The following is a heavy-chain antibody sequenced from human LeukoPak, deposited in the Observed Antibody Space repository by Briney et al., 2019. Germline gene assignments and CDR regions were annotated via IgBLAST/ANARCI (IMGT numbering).Heavy chain of an antibody. Sequence: AQTLSLTCTVSGGPISSGSYYWTWIPQPAGKGLQRIGRIYTSGSTNYNPSLKSRVTISVDTSKNQFSLKLSSVTAADTAVYYCARARRDGYNHPFDYWGQGTLVTVSS. CDR2: IYTSGST. V-gene: IGHV4-61*02. D-gene: IGHD5-24*01. CDR3: ARARRDGYNHPFDY. CDR1: GGPISSGSYY. J-gene: IGHJ4*02.